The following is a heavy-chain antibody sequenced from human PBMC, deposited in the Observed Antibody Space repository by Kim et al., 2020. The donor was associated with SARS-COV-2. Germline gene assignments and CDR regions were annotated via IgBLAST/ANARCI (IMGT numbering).Heavy chain of an antibody. CDR1: GYTFTSYG. CDR2: ISAYNGNT. CDR3: ARDQTRVLAKTGTTQPLSY. V-gene: IGHV1-18*01. Sequence: ASVKVSCKASGYTFTSYGISWVRQAPGQGLEWMGWISAYNGNTNYAQKLQGRVTMTTDTSTSTAYMELRSLRSDDTAVYYCARDQTRVLAKTGTTQPLSYWGQGTLVTVSS. J-gene: IGHJ4*02. D-gene: IGHD1-1*01.